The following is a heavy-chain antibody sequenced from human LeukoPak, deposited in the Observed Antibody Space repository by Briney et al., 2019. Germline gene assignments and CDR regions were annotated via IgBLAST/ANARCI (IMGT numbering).Heavy chain of an antibody. CDR3: ARGVWFGAGRFNFDC. CDR1: GFTFDDYG. D-gene: IGHD3-10*01. V-gene: IGHV3-20*04. Sequence: GGSLRLSCAASGFTFDDYGMSWVRQAPGKGLEWVSGINWNGGSTGYADSVKGRFTISRDNAKNSLYLQMNSLRAEDTALYYCARGVWFGAGRFNFDCWGQGTLVTVSS. CDR2: INWNGGST. J-gene: IGHJ4*02.